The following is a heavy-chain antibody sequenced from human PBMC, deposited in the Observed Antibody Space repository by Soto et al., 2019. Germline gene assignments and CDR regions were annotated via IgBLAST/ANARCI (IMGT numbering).Heavy chain of an antibody. D-gene: IGHD1-26*01. CDR2: IWYDGSNK. V-gene: IGHV3-33*01. Sequence: LRLSCAASGFTFSSYGMHWVRQAPGKGLEWVAVIWYDGSNKYYADSVKGRFTISRDNSKNTLYLQMNSLNIEDSAVYYCSGAESPDTAYFSLYWGQGTPVTVSS. CDR3: SGAESPDTAYFSLY. CDR1: GFTFSSYG. J-gene: IGHJ4*02.